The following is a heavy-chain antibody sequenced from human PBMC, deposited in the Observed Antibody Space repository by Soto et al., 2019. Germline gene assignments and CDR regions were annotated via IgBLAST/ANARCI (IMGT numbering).Heavy chain of an antibody. J-gene: IGHJ4*02. D-gene: IGHD6-19*01. CDR1: GFTFTNSG. CDR3: TREDSIIIPAVADF. V-gene: IGHV3-21*01. CDR2: VSKSDYT. Sequence: GGSLRLSCAVSGFTFTNSGFNWVRQAPGKWLEWVSSVSKSDYTYYSDSVKGRFTISRDNAKNSVSLQMNNLRAEDTAVYYCTREDSIIIPAVADFWGQGTLVNVSS.